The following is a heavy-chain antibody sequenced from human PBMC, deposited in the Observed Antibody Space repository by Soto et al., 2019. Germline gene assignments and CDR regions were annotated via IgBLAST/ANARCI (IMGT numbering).Heavy chain of an antibody. CDR2: ISSSGDNT. J-gene: IGHJ6*02. Sequence: GGSLRLSCAASGFTFSSYAMHWVRQAPGKGLEWVSAISSSGDNTYYADSVKGRFTVSRDNFKNMLYLQMSRLRAEDTALYYCAKRGYPLAYYYGMDHWGQGTTVTVSS. CDR3: AKRGYPLAYYYGMDH. D-gene: IGHD5-12*01. V-gene: IGHV3-23*01. CDR1: GFTFSSYA.